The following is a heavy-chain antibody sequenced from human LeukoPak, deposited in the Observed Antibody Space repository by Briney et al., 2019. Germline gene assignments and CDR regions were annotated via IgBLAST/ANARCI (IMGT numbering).Heavy chain of an antibody. CDR2: IYYSGST. CDR1: GGSISSYY. CDR3: ARAWYYFDY. D-gene: IGHD2-15*01. V-gene: IGHV4-59*01. Sequence: PSETLSLTCTVSGGSISSYYWSWIRQPPGKGLEWIGYIYYSGSTNYNPSLKSRVTISVDTSKNQFSLKLSSVTAADTAVYYCARAWYYFDYWGQGTLVTVSS. J-gene: IGHJ4*02.